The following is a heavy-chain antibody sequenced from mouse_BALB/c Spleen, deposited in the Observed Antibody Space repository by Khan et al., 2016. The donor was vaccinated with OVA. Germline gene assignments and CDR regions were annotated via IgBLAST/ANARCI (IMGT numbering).Heavy chain of an antibody. CDR2: IYPGSGST. CDR3: AKIVYGNAYAMDY. D-gene: IGHD2-1*01. CDR1: GYTFTDYD. V-gene: IGHV1-77*01. Sequence: QIQLVQSGPELVKPGASVKMSCKASGYTFTDYDIRWVKQRTGQGLEWIGEIYPGSGSTFYNEKFKGKATLTADKSSNTAYMQLSSLTSEDSTVYFCAKIVYGNAYAMDYWGQGTAVTVSS. J-gene: IGHJ4*01.